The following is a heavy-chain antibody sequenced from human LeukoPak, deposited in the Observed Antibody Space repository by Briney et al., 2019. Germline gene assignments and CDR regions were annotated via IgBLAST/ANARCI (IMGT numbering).Heavy chain of an antibody. CDR2: ISSSSTTM. CDR1: GFTFSSYS. D-gene: IGHD3-22*01. J-gene: IGHJ4*02. Sequence: GGSLRLSCAASGFTFSSYSMNWVRQAPGKGLEWVSYISSSSTTMYYADSVKGRFTISRDNAKNSLYLQMNSLRDEDMAVYYCARERGDYYDSSGFDYWGQGTLVTVSS. CDR3: ARERGDYYDSSGFDY. V-gene: IGHV3-48*02.